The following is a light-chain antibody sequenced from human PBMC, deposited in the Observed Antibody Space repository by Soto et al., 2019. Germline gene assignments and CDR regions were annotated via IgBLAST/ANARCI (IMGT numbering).Light chain of an antibody. CDR1: SSNIGNNA. J-gene: IGLJ2*01. CDR2: YDD. Sequence: QSVLTQPPSVSEAPRQRVTLSCSGSSSNIGNNAVNWYQQLPGKAPKLLIYYDDLLPSGISDRFSGSKSGTSDSLAISGLHTEDEADYYGAAGEDSLNGVVFGGGTKVTLL. CDR3: AAGEDSLNGVV. V-gene: IGLV1-36*01.